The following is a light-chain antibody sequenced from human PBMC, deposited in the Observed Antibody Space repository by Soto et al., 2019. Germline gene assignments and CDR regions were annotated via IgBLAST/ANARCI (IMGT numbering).Light chain of an antibody. J-gene: IGKJ5*01. Sequence: DIQMTQPPSSLYASVGHRVSITCRARQTSNNYLNWFHQKPGEAPNRLIYTASTLHSGVPSRFSGSGSGTDFTLTISNLQPEDFATYYCQQGNDIPLTFGQGTLVDI. CDR3: QQGNDIPLT. CDR2: TAS. V-gene: IGKV1-39*01. CDR1: QTSNNY.